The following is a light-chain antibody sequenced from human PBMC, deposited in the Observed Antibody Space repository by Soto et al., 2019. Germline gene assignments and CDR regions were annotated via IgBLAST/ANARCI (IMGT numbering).Light chain of an antibody. CDR3: SSFAGRIFYV. CDR1: SSNVGGYNY. CDR2: DVT. V-gene: IGLV2-8*01. Sequence: QSALTQPPSASGAPGQTVTISCTGTSSNVGGYNYVSWYQQQPGRVPKLMNYDVTKRPSGVPDRFSGSKSSNTASRTVSGLTGEDEADYYCSSFAGRIFYVFGTGTKLTVL. J-gene: IGLJ1*01.